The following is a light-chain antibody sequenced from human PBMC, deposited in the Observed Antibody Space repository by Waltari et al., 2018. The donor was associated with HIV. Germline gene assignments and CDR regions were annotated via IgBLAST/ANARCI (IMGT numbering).Light chain of an antibody. Sequence: QSELTQPPSVSAAPGQRVTLSSPGSSSTMRAGYVVHLYQQVPGRAPKVVIYGNSNRPSGVPDRFSGSKSGSSASLVITGLQSEDEADYYCQSYDSNLSGLFGGGTKVTVL. CDR1: SSTMRAGYV. CDR2: GNS. J-gene: IGLJ2*01. V-gene: IGLV1-40*01. CDR3: QSYDSNLSGL.